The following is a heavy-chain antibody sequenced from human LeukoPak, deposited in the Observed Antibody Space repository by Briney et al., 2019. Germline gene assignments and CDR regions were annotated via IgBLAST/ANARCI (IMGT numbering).Heavy chain of an antibody. CDR1: GYTFTGYY. V-gene: IGHV1-2*06. Sequence: ASVKVSCKASGYTFTGYYMHWVRQAPGQGLEWMGRINPNNGATNYAQKLQGRVTITGDTSISTAYMELSSLRSEDTAVYYCARTAGRTFDCWGQGTLVTVSS. D-gene: IGHD6-6*01. CDR3: ARTAGRTFDC. J-gene: IGHJ4*02. CDR2: INPNNGAT.